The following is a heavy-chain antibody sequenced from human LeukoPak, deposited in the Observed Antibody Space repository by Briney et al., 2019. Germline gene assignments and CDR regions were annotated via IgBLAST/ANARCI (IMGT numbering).Heavy chain of an antibody. V-gene: IGHV3-23*01. Sequence: PGGSLRLSCAASGFTFSSYAMSWVRQAPGKGLEWVSGISTSGGSSSYADSVKGRFTISRDNSKNTLYLQMNSLRAEDTAVYYCAREGYGGWYYYYMDVWGKGTTVTVSS. CDR1: GFTFSSYA. D-gene: IGHD4-23*01. CDR3: AREGYGGWYYYYMDV. J-gene: IGHJ6*03. CDR2: ISTSGGSS.